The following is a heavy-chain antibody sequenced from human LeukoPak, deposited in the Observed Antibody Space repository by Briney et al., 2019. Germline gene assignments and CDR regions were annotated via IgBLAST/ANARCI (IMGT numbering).Heavy chain of an antibody. CDR3: AKSSKEAAVAGTGD. V-gene: IGHV3-23*01. J-gene: IGHJ4*02. CDR2: ISGSGGST. CDR1: GFTFSSYA. Sequence: PGGSLRLSCAASGFTFSSYAMSWVRQAPGKGLEWVSAISGSGGSTYYADSVKGRFTISRDNSKNTLYLQMNSLRAEDTVVYYCAKSSKEAAVAGTGDWGQGTLVTVSS. D-gene: IGHD6-19*01.